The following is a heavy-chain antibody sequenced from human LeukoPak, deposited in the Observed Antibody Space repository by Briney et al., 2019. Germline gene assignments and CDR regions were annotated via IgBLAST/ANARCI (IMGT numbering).Heavy chain of an antibody. J-gene: IGHJ5*01. D-gene: IGHD3-10*01. V-gene: IGHV1-18*01. CDR2: ISGYNGNT. Sequence: AASVKVSCRGFGYNFTNYGISWVRQAPGQRLEWMGWISGYNGNTDYAQKFQARVTMTTDTSTSTGYLELRSLRSDDTAVYYCARPGPPKRGSTISWGRKTLVTAPS. CDR1: GYNFTNYG. CDR3: ARPGPPKRGSTIS.